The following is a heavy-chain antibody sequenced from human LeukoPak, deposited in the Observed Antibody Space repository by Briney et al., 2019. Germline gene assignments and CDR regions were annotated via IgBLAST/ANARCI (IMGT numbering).Heavy chain of an antibody. CDR1: GGSISSSSYY. J-gene: IGHJ4*02. D-gene: IGHD3-10*01. V-gene: IGHV4-39*07. Sequence: SETLSLTCTVSGGSISSSSYYWGWIRQPPGKGLEWIGSIYYSGSTYYNLSLKSRVTISVDTSKNQFSLKLSSVTAADTAVYYCARDVGTILGVFGEFNYYFDYWGQGTLVTVSS. CDR3: ARDVGTILGVFGEFNYYFDY. CDR2: IYYSGST.